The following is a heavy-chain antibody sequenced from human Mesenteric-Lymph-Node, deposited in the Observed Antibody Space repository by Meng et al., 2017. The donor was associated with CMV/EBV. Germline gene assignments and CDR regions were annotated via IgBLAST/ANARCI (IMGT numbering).Heavy chain of an antibody. CDR2: ISSSSSYI. Sequence: GESLKISCAASGFTFSSYSMNWVRQAPGKGLEWVSSISSSSSYIYYADSVKGRFTISRDNAKNSLYLQMNSLRAEDTAVYYCARDKGVGAMDYWGQGTLVTVSS. D-gene: IGHD1-26*01. CDR1: GFTFSSYS. V-gene: IGHV3-21*01. J-gene: IGHJ4*02. CDR3: ARDKGVGAMDY.